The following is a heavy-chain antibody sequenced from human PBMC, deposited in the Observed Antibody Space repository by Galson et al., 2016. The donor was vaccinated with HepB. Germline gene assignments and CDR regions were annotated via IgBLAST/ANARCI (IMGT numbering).Heavy chain of an antibody. CDR3: AKTYDSPGYYADY. CDR1: GYTFSSYT. D-gene: IGHD3-22*01. CDR2: INSYTGNP. V-gene: IGHV7-4-1*01. J-gene: IGHJ4*02. Sequence: SVKVSCKGFGYTFSSYTMMWVRQAPGHGLEWMGGINSYTGNPTYAQGLTGRFVFSVDTSVSTAYLHIDSLKPEDTAVYFCAKTYDSPGYYADYWGQGTLLTVSS.